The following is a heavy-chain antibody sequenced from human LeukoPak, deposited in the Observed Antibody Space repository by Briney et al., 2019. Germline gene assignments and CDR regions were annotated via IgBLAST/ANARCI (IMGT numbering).Heavy chain of an antibody. Sequence: TSSETLSLRCTVSGDSIRGDYWSWLRQPPGKRLEWIGYIYYTGNTTYNPSLKSRVTMSIDTSRKLFSLRLTSVTAADTAVYFCARHPGASFDSWGQGNLVTVSS. CDR3: ARHPGASFDS. D-gene: IGHD7-27*01. J-gene: IGHJ4*02. CDR2: IYYTGNT. V-gene: IGHV4-59*08. CDR1: GDSIRGDY.